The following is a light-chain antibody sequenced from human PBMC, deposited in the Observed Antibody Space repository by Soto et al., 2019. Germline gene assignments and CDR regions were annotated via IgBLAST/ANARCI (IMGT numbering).Light chain of an antibody. CDR2: EVS. CDR3: SSYTSSSTLVV. J-gene: IGLJ2*01. V-gene: IGLV2-14*01. CDR1: SSEVGGYNY. Sequence: QSALTQPASVSGSPGQSITISCTGTSSEVGGYNYVSWYQQHPGKAPKLMIYEVSNRPSGVSNRFSGSKSGNTASLTISGLQAEDEADYYCSSYTSSSTLVVFGGGTNLTVL.